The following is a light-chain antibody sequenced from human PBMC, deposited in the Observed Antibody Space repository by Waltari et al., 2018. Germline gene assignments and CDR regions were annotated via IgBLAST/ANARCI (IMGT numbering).Light chain of an antibody. V-gene: IGKV3-20*01. CDR2: CAS. Sequence: RASQTGRTTYLARCHQKPGQAPTLLIHCASSRATGMPYMFSGSGSGTDFSLTISSLEPEDFGVYYCQQYDISPLTFGGGTKVEIK. J-gene: IGKJ4*01. CDR1: QTGRTTY. CDR3: QQYDISPLT.